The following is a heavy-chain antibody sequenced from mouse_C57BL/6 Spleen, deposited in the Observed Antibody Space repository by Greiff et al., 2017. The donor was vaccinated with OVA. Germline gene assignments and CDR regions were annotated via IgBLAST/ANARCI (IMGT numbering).Heavy chain of an antibody. CDR3: ARGGYAQAWFAY. CDR2: IYPGDGDT. J-gene: IGHJ3*01. D-gene: IGHD2-2*01. V-gene: IGHV1-80*01. Sequence: QVQLQQSGAELVKPGASVKISCKASGYAFSSYWMNWVKQRPGKGLEWIGQIYPGDGDTNYNGKFKGKATLTADKSSSTAYMQRSSLTSEDSAVYFCARGGYAQAWFAYWGQGTLVTVSA. CDR1: GYAFSSYW.